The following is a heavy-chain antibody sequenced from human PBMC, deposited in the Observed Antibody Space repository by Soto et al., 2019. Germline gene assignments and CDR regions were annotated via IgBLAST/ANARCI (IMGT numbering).Heavy chain of an antibody. D-gene: IGHD2-15*01. V-gene: IGHV4-59*01. CDR3: ARYFLGYCSGDSCRGRTYYYYYMDV. CDR1: GASISSYY. CDR2: IYYSGST. J-gene: IGHJ6*03. Sequence: SETLSLTCTVSGASISSYYWSWIRQPPGKGLEWIGYIYYSGSTNYNPSLKSRVTISVDTSKNQFSLKLSSVTAADTAVYYCARYFLGYCSGDSCRGRTYYYYYMDVWGKGTTVTVSS.